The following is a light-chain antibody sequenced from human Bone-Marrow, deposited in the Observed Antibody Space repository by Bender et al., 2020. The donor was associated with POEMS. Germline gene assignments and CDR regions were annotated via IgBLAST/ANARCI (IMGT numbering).Light chain of an antibody. CDR1: SSDVDGYNY. V-gene: IGLV2-14*03. CDR3: HSYATSSTRL. Sequence: QSALTQPASVSGSPGQSLTISCTGTSSDVDGYNYVSWYQQHPGKAPKLMIYDVTNRPSWVSDRFSGSKSGNTASLTISGLQAEDEADYYCHSYATSSTRLFGGGTKVAVL. J-gene: IGLJ2*01. CDR2: DVT.